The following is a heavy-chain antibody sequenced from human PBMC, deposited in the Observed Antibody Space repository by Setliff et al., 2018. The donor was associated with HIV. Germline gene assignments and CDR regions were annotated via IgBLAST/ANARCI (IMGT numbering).Heavy chain of an antibody. D-gene: IGHD3-22*01. J-gene: IGHJ5*02. CDR1: GFTFSAYV. CDR2: ISARSDYT. Sequence: GGSLRLSCAASGFTFSAYVMSWIRQAPGKGPEWVSAISARSDYTYAADSMQGRFTISRDNSKNTLYLQMNSLRAEDTAIYYCARDHRPYFYDKAWFDPWGQGTLVTVSS. CDR3: ARDHRPYFYDKAWFDP. V-gene: IGHV3-23*01.